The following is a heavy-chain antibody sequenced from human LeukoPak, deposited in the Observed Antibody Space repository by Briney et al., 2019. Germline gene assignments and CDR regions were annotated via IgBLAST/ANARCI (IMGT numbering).Heavy chain of an antibody. V-gene: IGHV3-30*02. CDR3: AKDLRGYSYGYYYYYYMDV. CDR2: IRYDGTNK. J-gene: IGHJ6*03. CDR1: GFTFSNYG. D-gene: IGHD5-18*01. Sequence: GGSLRLSCAASGFTFSNYGMHWVRQAPGKGLDWVAFIRYDGTNKYSADSVKGRFTISRDNSKNTLYLQMNSLRAEDTAVYYCAKDLRGYSYGYYYYYYMDVWGKGTTVTVSS.